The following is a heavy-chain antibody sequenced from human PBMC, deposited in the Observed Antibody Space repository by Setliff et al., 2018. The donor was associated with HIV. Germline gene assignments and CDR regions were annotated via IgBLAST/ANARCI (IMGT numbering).Heavy chain of an antibody. J-gene: IGHJ5*01. CDR3: ATDTSISWFYH. D-gene: IGHD1-1*01. CDR2: IYHSGGT. V-gene: IGHV4-38-2*02. CDR1: GYFINIGHY. Sequence: SETLSLTCRVSGYFINIGHYCGWLRQSPGKGLEWIGTIYHSGGTYYNPSLKSRVTISVDTSNNQFSLRMNSVTAADTAVYYRATDTSISWFYHWGQGTLVTVSS.